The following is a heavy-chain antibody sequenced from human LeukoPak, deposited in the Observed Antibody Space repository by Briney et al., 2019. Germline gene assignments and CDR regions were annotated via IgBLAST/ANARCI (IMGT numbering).Heavy chain of an antibody. J-gene: IGHJ4*02. CDR3: ARGTYYYDSSGYYFDY. V-gene: IGHV4-59*01. Sequence: SETLSLTCTVSGGSISSYYWSWIRQPPGKGLEWIGYIYYSGSTNYNPSLKSRVTISVDTSKNQFSLRLSSVTAADTAVYYCARGTYYYDSSGYYFDYWGQGTLVTVSS. CDR2: IYYSGST. D-gene: IGHD3-22*01. CDR1: GGSISSYY.